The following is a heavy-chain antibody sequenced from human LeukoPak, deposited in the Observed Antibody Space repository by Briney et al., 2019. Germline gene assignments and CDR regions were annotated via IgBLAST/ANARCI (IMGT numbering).Heavy chain of an antibody. J-gene: IGHJ5*02. CDR1: GGTFSSYA. D-gene: IGHD3-16*01. CDR3: ARDVSAGGTNWFDP. Sequence: ASVKVSCKASGGTFSSYAISWVRQAPGQGLEWMGWINPNSGGPNYAQKFQGRVTMTRDTSISTAYMEMSRLRSDDTAVYYCARDVSAGGTNWFDPWGQGTLVTVSS. CDR2: INPNSGGP. V-gene: IGHV1-2*02.